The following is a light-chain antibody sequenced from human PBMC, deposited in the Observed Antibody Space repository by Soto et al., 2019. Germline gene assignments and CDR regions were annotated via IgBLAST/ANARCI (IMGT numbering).Light chain of an antibody. Sequence: DVVMTQSALSLPGTLRQPASVSCRSNQILVHSDGIAYFSWFQQRPGRSPRRLIYKVSNRDSGVPARFSGSGSGTDFALKISRVEAEDVGVYYCMQGTHWPITFGQGTRLEIK. CDR2: KVS. V-gene: IGKV2-30*02. J-gene: IGKJ5*01. CDR1: QILVHSDGIAY. CDR3: MQGTHWPIT.